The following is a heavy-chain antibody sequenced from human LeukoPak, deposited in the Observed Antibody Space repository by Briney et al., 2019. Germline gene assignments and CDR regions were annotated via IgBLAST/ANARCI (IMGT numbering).Heavy chain of an antibody. D-gene: IGHD3-10*01. Sequence: PGGSLRLSCAASGFTFSSYSMNWVRQAPGKGLEWVSSISSSSSYIYYADSVKGRFTISRDNAKNSLYLQMNSLRAEDTAVYYCAKAVRSMVTGGGYFDSWGQGTLVTVSS. CDR2: ISSSSSYI. V-gene: IGHV3-21*04. CDR3: AKAVRSMVTGGGYFDS. CDR1: GFTFSSYS. J-gene: IGHJ4*02.